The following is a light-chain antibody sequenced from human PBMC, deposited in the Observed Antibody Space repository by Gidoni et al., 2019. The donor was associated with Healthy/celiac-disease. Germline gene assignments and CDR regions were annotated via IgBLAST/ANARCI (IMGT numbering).Light chain of an antibody. CDR1: SSNIGAGYD. CDR3: QSYDSSLSGFVV. V-gene: IGLV1-40*01. J-gene: IGLJ2*01. Sequence: QSVLTPPPSVSGAPGQRVTISCTGSSSNIGAGYDVHWYQQLPGTAPKLLIYGNYNRPSGVPDRFSGSKSGTSASLAITGLQAEDEADYYCQSYDSSLSGFVVFGGGTKLTVL. CDR2: GNY.